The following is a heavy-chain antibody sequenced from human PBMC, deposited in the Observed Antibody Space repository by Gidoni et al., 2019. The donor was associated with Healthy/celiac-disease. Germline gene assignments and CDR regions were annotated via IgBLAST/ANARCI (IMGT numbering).Heavy chain of an antibody. CDR3: ARGEWGRGAFDI. V-gene: IGHV3-53*01. D-gene: IGHD7-27*01. CDR1: GFTVSSHY. CDR2: IYSGGST. Sequence: EVQLVEYGGGLIQHGGTLRLSCAASGFTVSSHYMSWVRQAPGKGLEWVSVIYSGGSTYYADSVKGRFTISRDNSKNTLYLQMNSLRAEDTAVYYCARGEWGRGAFDIWGQGTMVTVSS. J-gene: IGHJ3*02.